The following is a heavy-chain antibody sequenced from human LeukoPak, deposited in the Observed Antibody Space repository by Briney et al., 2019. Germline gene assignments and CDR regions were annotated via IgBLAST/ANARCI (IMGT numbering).Heavy chain of an antibody. V-gene: IGHV4-34*01. D-gene: IGHD1-26*01. CDR1: GGSFSGYY. J-gene: IGHJ4*02. CDR3: ARVGVGATDFDY. CDR2: INHSGST. Sequence: SETLSLTCAVYGGSFSGYYWSWIRQPPGKGLEWIGEINHSGSTNYNPFLKSRVTISVDTSKNQFSLKLSSVTAADTAVYYCARVGVGATDFDYWGQGTLVTVSS.